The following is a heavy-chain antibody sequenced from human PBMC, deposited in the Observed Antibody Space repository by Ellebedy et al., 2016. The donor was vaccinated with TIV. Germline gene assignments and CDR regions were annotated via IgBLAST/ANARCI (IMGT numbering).Heavy chain of an antibody. J-gene: IGHJ5*02. D-gene: IGHD3-10*01. CDR2: ISADTGNK. V-gene: IGHV1-18*04. Sequence: AASVKVSCKASGFTFTTFGISWVRQAPGQGLEWMGWISADTGNKKYAQKVQGRVTMTTDTYTSIAYMALRSLKSDDTAVYYCARESGFDPWGQGTLVTVSS. CDR1: GFTFTTFG. CDR3: ARESGFDP.